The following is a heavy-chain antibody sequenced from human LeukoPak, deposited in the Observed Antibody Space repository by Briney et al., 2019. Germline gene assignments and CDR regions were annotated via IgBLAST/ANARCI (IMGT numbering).Heavy chain of an antibody. D-gene: IGHD5-18*01. Sequence: SETLYLTCTVSGGSISSSRYYWGWIRQSPGKGLEWIGTIYYSGSTYYNPSLKSRVTMSVDTSKNQFSLEPTSVTPADTALYYCARQEGGIQQWSYYFDFWGQGTLVTVSS. CDR1: GGSISSSRYY. J-gene: IGHJ4*02. V-gene: IGHV4-39*01. CDR2: IYYSGST. CDR3: ARQEGGIQQWSYYFDF.